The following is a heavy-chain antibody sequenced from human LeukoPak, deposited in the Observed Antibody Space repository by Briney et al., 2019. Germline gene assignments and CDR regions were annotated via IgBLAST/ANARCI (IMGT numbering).Heavy chain of an antibody. CDR2: ISDDGRSK. Sequence: QPGGSLRLSCAASGFSFISYGMHWVRQAPGKGLEWVGVISDDGRSKDYADSVKGRFTISRDNSKDTLYLQMNSLRDEDTAVYYCAKRPSDYGDYVSYFDYWGHGTLVTVSS. D-gene: IGHD4-17*01. CDR3: AKRPSDYGDYVSYFDY. V-gene: IGHV3-30*18. J-gene: IGHJ4*01. CDR1: GFSFISYG.